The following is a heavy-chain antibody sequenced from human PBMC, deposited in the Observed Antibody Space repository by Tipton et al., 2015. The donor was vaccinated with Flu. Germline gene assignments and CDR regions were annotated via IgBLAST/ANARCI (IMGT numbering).Heavy chain of an antibody. Sequence: TLSLTCNVSGDSITSNNYYWSWIRQYPGKGLEWIGHILGNGNTFYKPSLKSRFTLSLDTSKTQFSLNVTSVTAADTAVYYCATLAITALYDFDYWGQGTLVTVSS. D-gene: IGHD1-20*01. CDR2: ILGNGNT. J-gene: IGHJ4*02. V-gene: IGHV4-31*03. CDR1: GDSITSNNYY. CDR3: ATLAITALYDFDY.